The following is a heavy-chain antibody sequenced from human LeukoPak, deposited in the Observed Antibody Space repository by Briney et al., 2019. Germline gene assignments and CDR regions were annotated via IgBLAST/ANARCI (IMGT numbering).Heavy chain of an antibody. CDR3: ARVRGGGSYYVGAFDI. CDR2: INPSGGST. D-gene: IGHD1-26*01. V-gene: IGHV1-46*01. CDR1: GYTFTSYY. J-gene: IGHJ3*02. Sequence: ASVKVSCKASGYTFTSYYMHWVRQAPGQGLEWMGIINPSGGSTSYAQKFQGRVTMTRDTSTSTVYMELSSLRSEDTAVYYCARVRGGGSYYVGAFDIWGQGTMVTVSS.